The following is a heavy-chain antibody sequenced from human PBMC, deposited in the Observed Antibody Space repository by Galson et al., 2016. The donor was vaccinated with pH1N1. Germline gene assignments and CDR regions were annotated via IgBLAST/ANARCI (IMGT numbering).Heavy chain of an antibody. D-gene: IGHD5-18*01. CDR3: ARGFRGGYNYALFDH. Sequence: SVKVSCKASGVTFTVYTIAWVRQAPGQGLEWMGGISPMFDTTTYAQKFQDRVTITADRLTTTIYMNLTSLRFDDTAVYYCARGFRGGYNYALFDHWGQGSLVIVSS. J-gene: IGHJ4*02. V-gene: IGHV1-69*06. CDR2: ISPMFDTT. CDR1: GVTFTVYT.